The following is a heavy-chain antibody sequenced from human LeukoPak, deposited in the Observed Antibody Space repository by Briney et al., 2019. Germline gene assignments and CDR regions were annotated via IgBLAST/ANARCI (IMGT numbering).Heavy chain of an antibody. Sequence: GGTLRLSCAASGFTFGQYGMSWVRQAPGKGLEWVSSISSRSSYIYYADSVKGRFTISRDNSENSLYLQMDSLTAEDTAVYYCTRKGSQWDFLVDYWGQGTRVAVSP. CDR3: TRKGSQWDFLVDY. CDR1: GFTFGQYG. V-gene: IGHV3-21*01. CDR2: ISSRSSYI. J-gene: IGHJ4*02. D-gene: IGHD2/OR15-2a*01.